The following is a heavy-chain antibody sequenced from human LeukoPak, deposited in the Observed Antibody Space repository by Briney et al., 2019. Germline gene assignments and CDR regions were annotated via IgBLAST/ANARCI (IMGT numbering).Heavy chain of an antibody. J-gene: IGHJ4*02. CDR2: ISGCGSST. V-gene: IGHV3-23*01. CDR3: AKEGGSRGYFDY. CDR1: GFTFSSYT. Sequence: PGGTLSLSCAASGFTFSSYTLSWVRHAPGTGLEWVSAISGCGSSTYYADSVKGRITISRDNSKNTLYLQMNSLRAEDTAVYYCAKEGGSRGYFDYWGQGTLVTVSS.